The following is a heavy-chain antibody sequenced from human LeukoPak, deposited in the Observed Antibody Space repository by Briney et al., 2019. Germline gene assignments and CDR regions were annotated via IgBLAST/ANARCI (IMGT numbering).Heavy chain of an antibody. J-gene: IGHJ4*02. D-gene: IGHD3-10*01. V-gene: IGHV3-15*01. CDR3: TTVLSSYYYGSGSLPKDY. Sequence: PGRTLSLSCAASGFTLSNAWMSWVRQAPGKGLEWGGGIKSKTGGGTPAYAAAVKGSFTIPRDDSKNTLYLQMNSLKTEDTAVYYCTTVLSSYYYGSGSLPKDYWGQGTLVTVSS. CDR1: GFTLSNAW. CDR2: IKSKTGGGTP.